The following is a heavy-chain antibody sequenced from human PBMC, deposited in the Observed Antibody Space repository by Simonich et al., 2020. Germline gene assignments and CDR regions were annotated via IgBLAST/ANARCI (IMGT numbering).Heavy chain of an antibody. CDR1: GFTFSSDS. J-gene: IGHJ4*02. CDR3: ARSHWGSPIDY. CDR2: ISSSSSYI. D-gene: IGHD7-27*01. V-gene: IGHV3-21*01. Sequence: EVQLVESGGGLVKPGGSLRLSCAASGFTFSSDSMNWVRQAPGKGLDWVSTISSSSSYIYYADSVKGRFTISRDNAKNSLYLQMNSLRAEDTAVYYCARSHWGSPIDYWGQGTLVTVSS.